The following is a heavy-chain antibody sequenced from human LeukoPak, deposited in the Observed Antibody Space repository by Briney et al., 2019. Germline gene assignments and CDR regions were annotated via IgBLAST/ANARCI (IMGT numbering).Heavy chain of an antibody. J-gene: IGHJ4*02. V-gene: IGHV4-34*01. D-gene: IGHD3-22*01. CDR3: ARGRCSYYDSSGCRFDY. CDR1: GGSFSGYY. CDR2: INHSGST. Sequence: PSETLSLTCAVYGGSFSGYYWSWIRPPPGKGLEWIGEINHSGSTNYNPSLKSRVTISVDTSKNQFSLKLSSVTAADTAVYYCARGRCSYYDSSGCRFDYWGQGTLVTVSS.